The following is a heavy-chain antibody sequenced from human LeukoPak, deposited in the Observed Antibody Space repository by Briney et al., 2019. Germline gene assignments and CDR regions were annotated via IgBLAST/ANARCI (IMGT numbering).Heavy chain of an antibody. CDR3: ARGPVEMATERRPWDYMDV. J-gene: IGHJ6*03. Sequence: SVKVSCKASGGTFSSYAISWVRQAPGQGLEWMGGIIPIFGTANYAQKFQGRVTITADESTSTAYMELSSLRSEDTAVYYCARGPVEMATERRPWDYMDVWGKGTTVTISS. CDR2: IIPIFGTA. CDR1: GGTFSSYA. D-gene: IGHD5-24*01. V-gene: IGHV1-69*01.